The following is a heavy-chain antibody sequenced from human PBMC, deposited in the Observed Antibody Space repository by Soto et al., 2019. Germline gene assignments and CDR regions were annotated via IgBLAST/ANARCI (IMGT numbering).Heavy chain of an antibody. CDR1: GFTFSSYA. CDR2: ISSSSSFI. J-gene: IGHJ3*02. CDR3: ARSSYCGGDCKTDAFDI. V-gene: IGHV3-21*01. D-gene: IGHD2-21*02. Sequence: PGGSLRLSCAASGFTFSSYAMSWVRQPPGKGLEWVSSISSSSSFIYYADSVKGRFTISRDNAENSLYLQMNSLRAEDTAVYYCARSSYCGGDCKTDAFDIWGHGTMVTVSS.